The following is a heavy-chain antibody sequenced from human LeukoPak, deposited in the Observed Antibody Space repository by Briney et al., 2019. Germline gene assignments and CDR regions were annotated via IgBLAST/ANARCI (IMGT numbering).Heavy chain of an antibody. Sequence: EGSLRLSCAASGFTFSNDWMRWVRQAPGKGLEWVGRIKSKSDGGTTDYAAPVKGRFTISRDDSKNPLYLQMESLKTEDTAVYYCTTEALMVYAPGGFVPWGQGTLVTVCS. V-gene: IGHV3-15*01. J-gene: IGHJ5*02. D-gene: IGHD2-8*01. CDR2: IKSKSDGGTT. CDR1: GFTFSNDW. CDR3: TTEALMVYAPGGFVP.